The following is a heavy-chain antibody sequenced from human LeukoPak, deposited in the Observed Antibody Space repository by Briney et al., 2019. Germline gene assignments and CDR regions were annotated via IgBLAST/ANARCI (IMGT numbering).Heavy chain of an antibody. CDR1: GGSISSGSYY. D-gene: IGHD3-10*01. J-gene: IGHJ4*02. CDR3: ARAFTMVRGVITPYYFDY. Sequence: SETLSLTCTVSGGSISSGSYYWSWIRQPAGTGLEWIGRIYTSGSTNYNPSLKSRVTISVDTSKNQFSLKLSSVTAADTAVYYCARAFTMVRGVITPYYFDYWGQGTLVTVSS. V-gene: IGHV4-61*02. CDR2: IYTSGST.